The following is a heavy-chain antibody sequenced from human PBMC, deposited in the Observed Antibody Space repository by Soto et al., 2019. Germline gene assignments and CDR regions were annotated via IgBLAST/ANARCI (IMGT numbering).Heavy chain of an antibody. CDR2: ISYDGSNK. J-gene: IGHJ4*02. Sequence: QVPLVESGGGVVQPGRSLRLSCAASGFTFSSYGMHWVRQAPGKGLEWVAVISYDGSNKYYADSVKGRFTISRDNSKNTLYLQMNSLRAEDTAVYYCAKEYTVTYYFDYWGQGTLVTVSS. CDR1: GFTFSSYG. CDR3: AKEYTVTYYFDY. D-gene: IGHD4-17*01. V-gene: IGHV3-30*18.